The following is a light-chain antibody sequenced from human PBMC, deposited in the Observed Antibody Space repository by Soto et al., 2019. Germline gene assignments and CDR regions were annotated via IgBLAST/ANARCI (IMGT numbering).Light chain of an antibody. CDR3: NSYTSSSTYV. V-gene: IGLV2-14*03. J-gene: IGLJ1*01. CDR2: DVT. CDR1: SSDVGGFNY. Sequence: QSVLTKPASVNGAPGQSITISCTGTSSDVGGFNYVSWYQQHPGKAPKLMIYDVTNRPSGVSYRFSGSKSGNTASLTISGLQAEDEADYYCNSYTSSSTYVFGTGTKVTVL.